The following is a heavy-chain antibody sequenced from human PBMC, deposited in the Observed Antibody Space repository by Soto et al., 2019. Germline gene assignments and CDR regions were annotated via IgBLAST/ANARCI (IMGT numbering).Heavy chain of an antibody. V-gene: IGHV4-59*08. CDR1: GGSISSFY. CDR2: ISYSGST. Sequence: SETLSLTCTVSGGSISSFYWSWIRQPPGKGLEWIGYISYSGSTNYNPSLQSRVTISVDTSKKQFSLKLSSVTAADTAVYYCARQRTAYYYFDYWGQGILVTVSS. J-gene: IGHJ4*02. CDR3: ARQRTAYYYFDY. D-gene: IGHD5-18*01.